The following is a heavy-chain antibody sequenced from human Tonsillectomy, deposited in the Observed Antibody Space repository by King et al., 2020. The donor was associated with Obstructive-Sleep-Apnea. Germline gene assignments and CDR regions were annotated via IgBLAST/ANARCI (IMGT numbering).Heavy chain of an antibody. CDR2: ICHMGNT. J-gene: IGHJ4*02. CDR3: ARGGGYCSSASCYLAFFDF. Sequence: QLQESGSGLVKPSQTLSLTCAVSGGSISSGGYSWSWIRQPPGKHLEWIGYICHMGNTDYNPTLKSRVTLSLDRSKNQFSLKLNSVTAADTAVYYCARGGGYCSSASCYLAFFDFWGQGTLVTVSS. CDR1: GGSISSGGYS. D-gene: IGHD2-2*01. V-gene: IGHV4-30-2*01.